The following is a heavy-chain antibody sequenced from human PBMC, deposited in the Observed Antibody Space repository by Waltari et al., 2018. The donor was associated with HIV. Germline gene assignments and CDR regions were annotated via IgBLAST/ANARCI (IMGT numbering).Heavy chain of an antibody. Sequence: QVELVVFGGGVVQPGCSLRIFSAASGFTFSSSPMHWVRQAPGKGLEWVAIISYGGRNKYYADSVKGRFTISRDNSKNTVYLQMNSLRGEDTAVYYCARDGHFYDSRPLDYWGQGTLVTVSS. J-gene: IGHJ4*02. CDR2: ISYGGRNK. CDR3: ARDGHFYDSRPLDY. D-gene: IGHD3-22*01. V-gene: IGHV3-30*04. CDR1: GFTFSSSP.